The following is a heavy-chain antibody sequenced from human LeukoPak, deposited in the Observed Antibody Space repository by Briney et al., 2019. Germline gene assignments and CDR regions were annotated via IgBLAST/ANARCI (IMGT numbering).Heavy chain of an antibody. V-gene: IGHV3-30*18. CDR3: AKLNYYDSSGSVDY. J-gene: IGHJ4*02. D-gene: IGHD3-22*01. CDR2: ISYDGSNK. CDR1: GFTFSSYG. Sequence: PGRSLRLSCAASGFTFSSYGMHWVRQAPGKGLEWVAVISYDGSNKYYADSVKGRFTISRDNSKNTLYLQMNSLRAEDTAVYYCAKLNYYDSSGSVDYWGQGTLVTVSS.